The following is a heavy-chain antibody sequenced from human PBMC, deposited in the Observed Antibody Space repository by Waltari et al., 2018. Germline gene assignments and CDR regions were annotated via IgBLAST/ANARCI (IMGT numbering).Heavy chain of an antibody. Sequence: EVQLVESGGGLVQPGRSLRLSCAASGFTFDDYAMHWVRQAPGKGLEWVSSISSSSSYIYYADSVKGRFTISRDNAKNSLYLQMNSLRAEDTAVYYWAREDFDYWGQGTLVTVSS. CDR3: AREDFDY. V-gene: IGHV3-21*01. CDR2: ISSSSSYI. J-gene: IGHJ4*02. CDR1: GFTFDDYA.